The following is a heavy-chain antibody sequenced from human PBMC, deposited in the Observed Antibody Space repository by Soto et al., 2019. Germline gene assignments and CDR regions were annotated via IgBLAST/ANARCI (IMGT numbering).Heavy chain of an antibody. CDR1: GGSFSGYY. J-gene: IGHJ4*02. CDR3: ARSIRGCSSTSCPRYYFDY. Sequence: PSETLSLTCAVYGGSFSGYYWSWIRQPPGKGLEWIGEINHSGSTNYNPSLKSRVTISVDTSKNQFSLKLSSVTAADTAVYYCARSIRGCSSTSCPRYYFDYWGQGTLVTVSS. V-gene: IGHV4-34*01. CDR2: INHSGST. D-gene: IGHD2-2*01.